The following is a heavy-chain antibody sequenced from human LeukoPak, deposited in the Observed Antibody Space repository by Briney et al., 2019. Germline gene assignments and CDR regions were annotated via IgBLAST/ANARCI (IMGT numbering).Heavy chain of an antibody. Sequence: ESLKISCKGSGYSFTSYWIDWVRQMPGKGLEWMGIIYPGDSDTRYSPSFQGQVTISADKSISTAYLQWSSLKASDTAMYYCARLPKDIVVVVAATHWGQGTLVSVSS. CDR2: IYPGDSDT. J-gene: IGHJ4*02. D-gene: IGHD2-15*01. CDR3: ARLPKDIVVVVAATH. V-gene: IGHV5-51*01. CDR1: GYSFTSYW.